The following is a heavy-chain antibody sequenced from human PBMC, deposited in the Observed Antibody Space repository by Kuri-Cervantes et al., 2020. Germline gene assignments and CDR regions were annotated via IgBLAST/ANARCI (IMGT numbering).Heavy chain of an antibody. V-gene: IGHV1-2*02. CDR2: INPNSGGT. CDR3: ARPLSGYYYYGMDV. Sequence: ASVKVSCKASGYTFTGYYMHWVRQAPGQGLEWMGWINPNSGGTNYAQKFQGRVTMTRGTSISTAYMELSRLRSDDTAVYYCARPLSGYYYYGMDVWGQGTTVTVSS. J-gene: IGHJ6*02. CDR1: GYTFTGYY. D-gene: IGHD6-25*01.